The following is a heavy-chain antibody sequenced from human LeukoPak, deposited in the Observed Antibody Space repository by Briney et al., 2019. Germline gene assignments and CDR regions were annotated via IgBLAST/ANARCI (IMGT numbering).Heavy chain of an antibody. CDR1: GYSISSGYY. Sequence: SETLSLTCTVSGYSISSGYYWGWIRQPPGKGLEWIGSIYYSGSTYYNPSLKSRVTISVDTSKNQFSLKLSSVTAADTAVYYCARAYPYYDFSYYMDVWGKGTTVTVSS. D-gene: IGHD3-3*01. V-gene: IGHV4-38-2*02. CDR2: IYYSGST. J-gene: IGHJ6*03. CDR3: ARAYPYYDFSYYMDV.